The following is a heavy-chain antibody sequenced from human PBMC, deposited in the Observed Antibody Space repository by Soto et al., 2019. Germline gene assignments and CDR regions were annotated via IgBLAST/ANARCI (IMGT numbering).Heavy chain of an antibody. Sequence: EVQLVESGGGLVQPGGSLKLSCVASGFSISSSDMHWVRQVMGKGLEWVSTLGTSGDTFYSGSVKGRFTISREDAKNSFPPQMNNLRTEDSAVYYCTRDRQIYRFYYYGMDVWGQGTAVTVS. CDR3: TRDRQIYRFYYYGMDV. CDR2: LGTSGDT. CDR1: GFSISSSD. V-gene: IGHV3-13*01. J-gene: IGHJ6*02. D-gene: IGHD3-3*01.